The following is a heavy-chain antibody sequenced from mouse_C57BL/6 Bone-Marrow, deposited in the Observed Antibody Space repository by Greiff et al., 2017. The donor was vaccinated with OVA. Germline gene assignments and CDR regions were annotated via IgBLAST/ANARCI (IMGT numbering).Heavy chain of an antibody. D-gene: IGHD6-5*01. J-gene: IGHJ3*01. CDR3: ARPYAPFAY. Sequence: QVQLQQPGAELVKPGASVKLSCKASGYTFTSYWMHWVKQRPGQGLEWIGMIHPNSGSTNYNEKFKSKATLTVNKSSSTAYMQLSSLTSDDSAVYYSARPYAPFAYWGQGTLVTVSA. V-gene: IGHV1-64*01. CDR2: IHPNSGST. CDR1: GYTFTSYW.